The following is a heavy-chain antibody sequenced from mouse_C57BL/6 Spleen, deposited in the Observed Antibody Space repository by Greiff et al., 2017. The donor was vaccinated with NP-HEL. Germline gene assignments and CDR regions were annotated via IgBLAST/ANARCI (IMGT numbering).Heavy chain of an antibody. CDR1: GFTFSDYG. Sequence: EVHLVESGGGLVKPGGSLKLSCAASGFTFSDYGMHWVRQAPEKGLEWVAYISSGSSTIYYADTVKGRFTISRDNAKNTLFLQMTSLRSEDTAMYYCAREGYYYVIAYWGQGTLVTVSA. D-gene: IGHD1-1*01. CDR2: ISSGSSTI. V-gene: IGHV5-17*01. J-gene: IGHJ3*01. CDR3: AREGYYYVIAY.